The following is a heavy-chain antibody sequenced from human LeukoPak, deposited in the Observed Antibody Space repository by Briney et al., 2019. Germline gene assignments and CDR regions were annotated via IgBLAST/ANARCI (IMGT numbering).Heavy chain of an antibody. CDR2: INHSGST. CDR1: GGSFSGYY. CDR3: ARVLKGSSSWGAFDI. D-gene: IGHD6-13*01. V-gene: IGHV4-34*01. Sequence: SETLSLTCAVYGGSFSGYYWSWIRQPPGKGLEWIGEINHSGSTNYNPSLKSRVTISVDTSKNQFSLKLSSVTAADTAVYYCARVLKGSSSWGAFDIWGQGTMVTVSS. J-gene: IGHJ3*02.